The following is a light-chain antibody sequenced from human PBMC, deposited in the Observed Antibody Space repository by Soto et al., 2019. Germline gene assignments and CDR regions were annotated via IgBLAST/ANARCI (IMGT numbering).Light chain of an antibody. V-gene: IGKV1-39*01. CDR3: QRSDTTPLT. CDR2: GAS. Sequence: DILLTQSPSSLSGFVGDTVTITCRASQRISGAYVNWFQQQPGKAPKLIIYGASRLQPGVPSRFSGAGSGTEFALTISRLQPEDLGTYSCQRSDTTPLTFGGGTRV. CDR1: QRISGAY. J-gene: IGKJ4*01.